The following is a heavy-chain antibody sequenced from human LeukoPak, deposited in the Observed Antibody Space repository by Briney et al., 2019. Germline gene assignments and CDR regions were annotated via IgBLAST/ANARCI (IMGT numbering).Heavy chain of an antibody. Sequence: SVKVSCKASGDTFNTYAISWVRQAPGQGLEGMGRIIPIFGTANYAQKFQGRVTITTDESTSTAYMELSSLRSEDTAVYYCARDKVGTAIAFDIWGQGTMVTVSS. D-gene: IGHD2-21*02. CDR1: GDTFNTYA. CDR3: ARDKVGTAIAFDI. J-gene: IGHJ3*02. CDR2: IIPIFGTA. V-gene: IGHV1-69*05.